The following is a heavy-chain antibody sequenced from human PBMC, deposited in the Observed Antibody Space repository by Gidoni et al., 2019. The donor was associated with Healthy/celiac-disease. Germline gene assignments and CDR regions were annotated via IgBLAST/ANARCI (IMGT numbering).Heavy chain of an antibody. J-gene: IGHJ4*02. CDR3: AAYYDYIWGSYPTGTDFDY. D-gene: IGHD3-16*02. CDR2: LYYSGST. Sequence: QLQLQESGTGLVKPSETLSLTCTVTGGFISSSRYSWGWIRQPPGKGLEWIGSLYYSGSTYYNPYIKSRVTLSVDTSKNQFSLKLSSVTAADTVVYYCAAYYDYIWGSYPTGTDFDYWGQGTLVTVSS. CDR1: GGFISSSRYS. V-gene: IGHV4-39*01.